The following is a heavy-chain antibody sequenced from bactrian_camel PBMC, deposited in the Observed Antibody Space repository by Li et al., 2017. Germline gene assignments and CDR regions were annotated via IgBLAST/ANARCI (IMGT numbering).Heavy chain of an antibody. Sequence: LVESGGGLVQPGGSLRLSCAASGFSFRVHYMSWVRQAPGKGLEWVCSIYEDGSSTYYADSVKGRFTISRDNAKNTVYLQMSSLKSEDTALYFCVANSGSSRQATMTARGKGTQVTVS. D-gene: IGHD3*01. CDR2: IYEDGSST. J-gene: IGHJ4*01. CDR1: GFSFRVHY. V-gene: IGHV3-2*01.